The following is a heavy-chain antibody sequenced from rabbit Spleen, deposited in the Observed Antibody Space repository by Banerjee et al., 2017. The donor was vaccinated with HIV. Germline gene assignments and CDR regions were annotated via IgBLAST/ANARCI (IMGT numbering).Heavy chain of an antibody. J-gene: IGHJ6*01. D-gene: IGHD8-1*01. Sequence: QSLEESGGDLVKPGASLTLTCTTSGFSFSNNDYICWVRQAPEKGLEWIACTAAGRSAYTYYATWAKGRFTISKASSTSVTLQMASLTTADTATYFCARDTGTSFSTYGMDLWGPGTLVTVS. V-gene: IGHV1S40*01. CDR1: GFSFSNNDY. CDR2: TAAGRSAYT. CDR3: ARDTGTSFSTYGMDL.